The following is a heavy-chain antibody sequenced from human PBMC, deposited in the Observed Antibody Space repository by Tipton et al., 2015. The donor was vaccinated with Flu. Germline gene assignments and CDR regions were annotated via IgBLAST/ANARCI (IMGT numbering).Heavy chain of an antibody. CDR2: IYPGDSDT. CDR3: ASTNSGSYSLNYYYYGMDV. D-gene: IGHD1-26*01. V-gene: IGHV5-51*01. Sequence: QLVQSGAEVKKPGESLKISCKGSGYSFTSYWIGWVRQMPGKGLEWMGIIYPGDSDTRYSPSFQGQVTISADKSISTAYLQWSSLKASATAMYYCASTNSGSYSLNYYYYGMDVWGQGTTVTVSS. J-gene: IGHJ6*02. CDR1: GYSFTSYW.